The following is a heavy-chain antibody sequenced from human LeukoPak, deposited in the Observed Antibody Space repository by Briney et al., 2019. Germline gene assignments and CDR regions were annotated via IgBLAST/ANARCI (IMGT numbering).Heavy chain of an antibody. CDR1: GGSISSGGYY. V-gene: IGHV4-30-2*01. D-gene: IGHD3-3*01. CDR2: IYHSGST. CDR3: ARVGKYYDFWSGYYTEGVHFDY. Sequence: SETLSLTCTVSGGSISSGGYYWSWIRQPPGKGLEWIGYIYHSGSTYYNPSLKSRVTISVDGSKNQFSLKLSSVTAADTALYYCARVGKYYDFWSGYYTEGVHFDYWGQGTLVTVSS. J-gene: IGHJ4*02.